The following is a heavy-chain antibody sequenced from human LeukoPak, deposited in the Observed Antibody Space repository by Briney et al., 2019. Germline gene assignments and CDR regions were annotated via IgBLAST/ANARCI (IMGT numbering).Heavy chain of an antibody. CDR2: ISTSGSAI. D-gene: IGHD6-19*01. V-gene: IGHV3-48*02. CDR1: GFTFSAHS. Sequence: GGSLRLSSAASGFTFSAHSMNWVRQAPGKGLEWVSYISTSGSAIYYADSVKGRFTISRDNAKNSLFLQMNSLRDDDTAVYYCARDQQWPLPHYFDYWGQGTLVTVSS. J-gene: IGHJ4*02. CDR3: ARDQQWPLPHYFDY.